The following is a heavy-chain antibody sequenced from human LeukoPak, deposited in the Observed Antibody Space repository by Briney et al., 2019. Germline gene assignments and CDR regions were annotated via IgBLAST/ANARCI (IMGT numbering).Heavy chain of an antibody. Sequence: SETLSLTCTVSGGSISSGGYYWSWIRQHPGKGLEWIGYIYYSGSTYYNPSLKSRVTISVDTSKNQFSLKLSSVTAADTAVYYCARSGTRSGSYCMDYWGQGTPVAVSS. J-gene: IGHJ4*02. V-gene: IGHV4-31*03. CDR2: IYYSGST. CDR3: ARSGTRSGSYCMDY. D-gene: IGHD1-26*01. CDR1: GGSISSGGYY.